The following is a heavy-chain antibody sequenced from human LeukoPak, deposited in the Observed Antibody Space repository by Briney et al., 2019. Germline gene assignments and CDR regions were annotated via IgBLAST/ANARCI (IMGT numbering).Heavy chain of an antibody. V-gene: IGHV3-7*01. Sequence: PGGSLRLSCAASGFTFSRYWMNCVRQAPGKGIEWVANIKRDGNEKNYVDSVKGRFSISRANAKNSLYLQMDSLRAEDTAVYYCAKEGAYPIITYDSWGQGALVTVSS. D-gene: IGHD3-10*01. CDR1: GFTFSRYW. J-gene: IGHJ5*01. CDR3: AKEGAYPIITYDS. CDR2: IKRDGNEK.